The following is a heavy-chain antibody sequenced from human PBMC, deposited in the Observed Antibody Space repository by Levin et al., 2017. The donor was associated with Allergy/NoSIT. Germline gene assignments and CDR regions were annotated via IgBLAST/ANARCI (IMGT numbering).Heavy chain of an antibody. D-gene: IGHD2-2*01. J-gene: IGHJ6*03. Sequence: GESLKISCAASGFTFSSYEMNWVRQAPGKGLEWVSYISSSGTTIYYADSVKGRFTISRDNAKNSLYLQMNSLRAEDTAVYYCASLKDIIVVPVVMGYSYMGVWGKGTTVTVSS. CDR1: GFTFSSYE. V-gene: IGHV3-48*03. CDR3: ASLKDIIVVPVVMGYSYMGV. CDR2: ISSSGTTI.